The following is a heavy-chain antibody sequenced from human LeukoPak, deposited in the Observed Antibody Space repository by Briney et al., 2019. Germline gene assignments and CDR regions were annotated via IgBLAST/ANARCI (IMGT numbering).Heavy chain of an antibody. CDR3: ARHPLYPYYYYYMDV. CDR2: IYYSGST. J-gene: IGHJ6*03. D-gene: IGHD2-2*02. Sequence: PSETLSLTCTVSGGPISSSSYYWGWIRQPPEKGLEWIGSIYYSGSTYYNPSLKSRVTISVDTSKNQFSLKLTSSTAADPALLYCARHPLYPYYYYYMDVWGKGTTVTVSS. V-gene: IGHV4-39*01. CDR1: GGPISSSSYY.